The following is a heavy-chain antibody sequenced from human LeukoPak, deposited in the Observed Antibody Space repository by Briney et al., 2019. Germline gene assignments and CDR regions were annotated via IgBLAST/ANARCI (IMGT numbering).Heavy chain of an antibody. D-gene: IGHD3-22*01. CDR3: ARGSSGPPSFDY. CDR2: IYYSGST. Sequence: KPSETLSLTCTVSSGSISGYYWSWIRQPPGKGLEWIGYIYYSGSTNYNPSLKSRVTISVDTSKNQFSLKLSSVTAADTAVYYCARGSSGPPSFDYWGQGTLVTVSS. V-gene: IGHV4-59*01. CDR1: SGSISGYY. J-gene: IGHJ4*02.